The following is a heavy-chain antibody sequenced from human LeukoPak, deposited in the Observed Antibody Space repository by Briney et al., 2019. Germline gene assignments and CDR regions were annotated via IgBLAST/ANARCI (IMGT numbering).Heavy chain of an antibody. Sequence: GGSLRLSCAASGFTLSDYYMSGIRQAPGKGLEWVSYISSSGSTIYYADSVKGRFTISSDNAKNSLYLQMNSLRAEATAVYSCARGSIAVAGNYFDYWGQGTLVTVSS. CDR1: GFTLSDYY. V-gene: IGHV3-11*01. D-gene: IGHD6-19*01. J-gene: IGHJ4*02. CDR2: ISSSGSTI. CDR3: ARGSIAVAGNYFDY.